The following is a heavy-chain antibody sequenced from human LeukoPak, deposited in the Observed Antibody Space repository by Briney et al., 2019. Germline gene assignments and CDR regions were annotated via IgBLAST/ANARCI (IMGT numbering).Heavy chain of an antibody. CDR1: GFTFDDYA. Sequence: GGSLRLSCAASGFTFDDYAMHWVRQAPGKGLEWVSGISCNSGSIGYADSVKGRFTISGDNAKNSLYLQMNSLRAEDTAVYYCAKWGDYDILTGYYDSDYWGQGTLVTVSS. J-gene: IGHJ4*02. V-gene: IGHV3-9*01. D-gene: IGHD3-9*01. CDR2: ISCNSGSI. CDR3: AKWGDYDILTGYYDSDY.